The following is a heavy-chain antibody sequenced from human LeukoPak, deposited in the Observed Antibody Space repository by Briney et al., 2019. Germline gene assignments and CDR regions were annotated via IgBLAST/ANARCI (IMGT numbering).Heavy chain of an antibody. Sequence: PSETLSLTCAVYGESFSGYFWSWIRQPPGKGLEWIGEINHSGYTNYNPSLKSRVTISADTSKNQFSLKLYSVTAADTAVYYCATRKLGNDYWGQGTLVTVSS. CDR1: GESFSGYF. V-gene: IGHV4-34*01. CDR3: ATRKLGNDY. D-gene: IGHD7-27*01. J-gene: IGHJ4*02. CDR2: INHSGYT.